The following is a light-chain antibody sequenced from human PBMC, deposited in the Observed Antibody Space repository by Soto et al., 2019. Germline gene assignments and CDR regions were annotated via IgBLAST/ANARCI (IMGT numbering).Light chain of an antibody. CDR3: QQYDDWLT. CDR2: GAS. CDR1: ESVSGN. V-gene: IGKV3-15*01. J-gene: IGKJ4*01. Sequence: ETVITQSPASLSVSPGQGATLFCRASESVSGNLAWYQQKPGQAPRLLIYGASIRATGVPARFSGSGSGTEFTLTITSVQPEDFAVYYCQQYDDWLTFCAGTRVEIK.